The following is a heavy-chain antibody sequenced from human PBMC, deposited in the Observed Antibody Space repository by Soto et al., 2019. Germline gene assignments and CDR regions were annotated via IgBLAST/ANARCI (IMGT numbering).Heavy chain of an antibody. CDR3: ARVISGYCSSTSCYRDYYYYYYMDV. D-gene: IGHD2-2*01. Sequence: SETLCLRCSVAGGSISSGGDYWSWIRQHPGKGLEWIGYIYYSGSSYYNPSLKSRVTISVDTSKNQFSLKLSSVTAADTAVYYCARVISGYCSSTSCYRDYYYYYYMDVWGKGTTVTAP. J-gene: IGHJ6*03. CDR1: GGSISSGGDY. V-gene: IGHV4-31*03. CDR2: IYYSGSS.